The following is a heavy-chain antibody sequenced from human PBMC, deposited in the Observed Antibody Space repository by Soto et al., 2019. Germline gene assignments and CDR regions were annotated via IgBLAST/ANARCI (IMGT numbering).Heavy chain of an antibody. V-gene: IGHV4-31*03. D-gene: IGHD3-16*02. CDR2: IYYSGST. CDR3: ARHGVTFGGVIVPFDY. Sequence: QVQLQESGPGLVKPSQTLSLTCTVSGGSISSGGYYWSWIRQHPGKGLEWIGYIYYSGSTYYNPSLMSRVTISVDTSKNQFSLKLSSVTAADTAVYYCARHGVTFGGVIVPFDYWGQGTLVTVSS. J-gene: IGHJ4*02. CDR1: GGSISSGGYY.